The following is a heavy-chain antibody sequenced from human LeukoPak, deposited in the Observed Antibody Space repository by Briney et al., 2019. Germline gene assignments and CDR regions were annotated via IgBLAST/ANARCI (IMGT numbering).Heavy chain of an antibody. V-gene: IGHV3-30*02. CDR1: GFTFSSYG. CDR3: AKSQQFGFDY. J-gene: IGHJ4*02. Sequence: PGGSLRLSCAASGFTFSSYGMLWVRQAPGKGLEWVTFIRYDGSIKYYADSAKGRFTISRDNSKNTLYLQMNSLRAEDTAVYYCAKSQQFGFDYWGQGTQVTVSS. CDR2: IRYDGSIK. D-gene: IGHD6-6*01.